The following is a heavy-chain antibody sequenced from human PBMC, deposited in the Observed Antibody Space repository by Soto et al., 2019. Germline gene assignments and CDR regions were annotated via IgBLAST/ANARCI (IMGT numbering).Heavy chain of an antibody. Sequence: ASVKVSCKVSGYSLTELSIHWVRQAPGEGLEWMGGYDLEKGGTIYAQKFQGRVTMTEDSPADTPYMQLRSLRSEDTAVYYCAIGVGRSNQFDLWGQGTMVTVS. J-gene: IGHJ5*02. CDR2: YDLEKGGT. D-gene: IGHD6-13*01. CDR1: GYSLTELS. CDR3: AIGVGRSNQFDL. V-gene: IGHV1-24*01.